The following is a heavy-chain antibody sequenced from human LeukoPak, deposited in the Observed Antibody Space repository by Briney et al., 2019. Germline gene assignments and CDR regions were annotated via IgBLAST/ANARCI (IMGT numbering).Heavy chain of an antibody. CDR3: ARGLASGYPPIPFDY. J-gene: IGHJ4*02. V-gene: IGHV4-59*12. CDR1: GGSISSYY. D-gene: IGHD3-3*01. CDR2: IYYSGST. Sequence: NPPETLSLTCTVSGGSISSYYWSWIRQPPGKGLEWIGYIYYSGSTNYNPSLKSRVTISVDTSKNEFSLNLTSVTAADTAIYYCARGLASGYPPIPFDYWGQGTLVTVSS.